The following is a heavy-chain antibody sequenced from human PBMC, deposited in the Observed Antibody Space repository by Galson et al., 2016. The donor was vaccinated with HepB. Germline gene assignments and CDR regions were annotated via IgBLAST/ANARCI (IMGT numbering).Heavy chain of an antibody. Sequence: LEWVSAVSGTGGTTYYADSVKGRFTISRDNSRNTLYLQMNSLRAEDTAVYYCARGYSWVDVWGQGTTVTVSS. CDR3: ARGYSWVDV. CDR2: VSGTGGTT. V-gene: IGHV3-23*01. D-gene: IGHD2-15*01. J-gene: IGHJ6*02.